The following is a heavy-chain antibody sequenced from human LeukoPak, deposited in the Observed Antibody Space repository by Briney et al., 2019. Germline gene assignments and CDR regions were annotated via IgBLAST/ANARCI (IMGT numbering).Heavy chain of an antibody. CDR2: ISAYNGNT. J-gene: IGHJ4*02. CDR1: GYTFTSYD. D-gene: IGHD4-17*01. Sequence: ASVKVSCKASGYTFTSYDINWVRQATGQGLEWMGWISAYNGNTNYAQKLQGRVTMTTDTSTSTAYMELRSLRSDDTAVYYCARDSRDYGDTGYWGQGTLVTVSS. CDR3: ARDSRDYGDTGY. V-gene: IGHV1-18*01.